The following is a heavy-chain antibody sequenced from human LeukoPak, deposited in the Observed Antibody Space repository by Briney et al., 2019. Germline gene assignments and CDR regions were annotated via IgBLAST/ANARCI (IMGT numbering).Heavy chain of an antibody. CDR1: GGTFSSYA. CDR2: IIPIFGTA. J-gene: IGHJ4*02. V-gene: IGHV1-69*05. CDR3: ARDRSEQWLVPGHFDY. D-gene: IGHD6-19*01. Sequence: GASVKVSCKASGGTFSSYAISWVRQAPGQGLEWMGRIIPIFGTANYAQKFQGRVTITTDESTSTAYMELSSLRSEETAVYYCARDRSEQWLVPGHFDYWGQGTLVTVSS.